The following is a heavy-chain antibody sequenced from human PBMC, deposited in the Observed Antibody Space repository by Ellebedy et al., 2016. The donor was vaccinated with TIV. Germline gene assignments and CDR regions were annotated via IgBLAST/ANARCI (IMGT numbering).Heavy chain of an antibody. Sequence: GESLKISCAASGFPFSDYYISWNRQAPRQGLEWVCYISGRGSNVYYADSVKGRFTIFRDNAKNSLYLQMNSLRAEETAVYYCSRKGDTAMVHGMDVWGQGTTVTVSS. CDR3: SRKGDTAMVHGMDV. J-gene: IGHJ6*02. CDR1: GFPFSDYY. D-gene: IGHD5-18*01. V-gene: IGHV3-11*01. CDR2: ISGRGSNV.